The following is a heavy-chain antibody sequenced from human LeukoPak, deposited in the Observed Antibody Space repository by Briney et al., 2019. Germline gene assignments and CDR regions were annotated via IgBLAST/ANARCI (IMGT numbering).Heavy chain of an antibody. CDR1: GGSISSGSYY. Sequence: SETLSLTCTVSGGSISSGSYYWSWIRQPAGKGLEWIGRIYTSGSTNYNPSLKSRVTISVDTSKNQFSLKLSSVTAADTAVYYCAREASDAAGPYDYWGQGTLVTVSS. J-gene: IGHJ4*02. CDR3: AREASDAAGPYDY. CDR2: IYTSGST. D-gene: IGHD6-19*01. V-gene: IGHV4-61*02.